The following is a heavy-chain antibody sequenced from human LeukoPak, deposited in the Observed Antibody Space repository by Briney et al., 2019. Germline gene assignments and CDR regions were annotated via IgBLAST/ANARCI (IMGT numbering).Heavy chain of an antibody. D-gene: IGHD3-3*01. CDR2: ISAYSGNT. V-gene: IGHV1-18*01. Sequence: ASVKVSCKASGYTFTSYGISWVRQATGQGLEWMGWISAYSGNTNYEQKVQGRVTMTTATSTITAYMELRSLRSDDTAVYYCARARRLRFLEWTPDFDYWGQGTLVTVSS. CDR3: ARARRLRFLEWTPDFDY. CDR1: GYTFTSYG. J-gene: IGHJ4*02.